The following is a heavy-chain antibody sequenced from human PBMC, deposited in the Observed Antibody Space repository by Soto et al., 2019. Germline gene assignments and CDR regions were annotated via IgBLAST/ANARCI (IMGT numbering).Heavy chain of an antibody. D-gene: IGHD3-22*01. CDR2: ISGSGGRT. J-gene: IGHJ4*02. CDR3: AKDYYDSSGYYLFFDY. Sequence: VSPRLSWAASGVTFSSYAMSWVRHAPGKGLEWVSAISGSGGRTYYADSVKGRFTISRDNSKNTLYLQMNSLRAEDTAVYYCAKDYYDSSGYYLFFDYWGQGTLVTLSS. CDR1: GVTFSSYA. V-gene: IGHV3-23*01.